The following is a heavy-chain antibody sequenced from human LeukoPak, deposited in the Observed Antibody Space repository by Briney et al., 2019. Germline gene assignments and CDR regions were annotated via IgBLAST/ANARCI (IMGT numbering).Heavy chain of an antibody. CDR2: IYYSGST. CDR1: GGSISSSSDY. V-gene: IGHV4-39*07. D-gene: IGHD2-8*01. CDR3: ARTYCTNGVCYYFDY. J-gene: IGHJ4*02. Sequence: PSETLSLTCTVSGGSISSSSDYWGWIRQPPGKGLEWIGSIYYSGSTYYNPSLKSRVTISVDTSKNQFFLKLSSVTAADTAVYFCARTYCTNGVCYYFDYWGQGTLVTVSS.